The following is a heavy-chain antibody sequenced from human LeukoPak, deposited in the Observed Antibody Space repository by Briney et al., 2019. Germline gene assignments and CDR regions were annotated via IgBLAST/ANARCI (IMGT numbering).Heavy chain of an antibody. V-gene: IGHV1-69*04. Sequence: GSSVKVSCKASGGTFSSYAISWVRQAPGQGLEWMGRIIPIFGIANYAQKFQGRVTITADKSTSTVYMELSSLRSEDTAVYYCARASPYYYGSGSYYTTDAFDIWGQGTMVTVSS. D-gene: IGHD3-10*01. CDR1: GGTFSSYA. J-gene: IGHJ3*02. CDR2: IIPIFGIA. CDR3: ARASPYYYGSGSYYTTDAFDI.